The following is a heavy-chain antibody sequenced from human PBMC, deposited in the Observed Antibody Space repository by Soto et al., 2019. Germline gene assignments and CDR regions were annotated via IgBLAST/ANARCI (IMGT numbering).Heavy chain of an antibody. CDR1: GGSISSGGYY. CDR2: IYYSGNT. Sequence: SETLSLTCTVSGGSISSGGYYWSWIRQHPGKGLEWIGYIYYSGNTYYNPSLKSRVTISVDTSKNQFSLKLSSVTAADTAVYYCASHYDILTGYHRYYGMDVWGQGTTVTVSS. D-gene: IGHD3-9*01. V-gene: IGHV4-31*03. CDR3: ASHYDILTGYHRYYGMDV. J-gene: IGHJ6*02.